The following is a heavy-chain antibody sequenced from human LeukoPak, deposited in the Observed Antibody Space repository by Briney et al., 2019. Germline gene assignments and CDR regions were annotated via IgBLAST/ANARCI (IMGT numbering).Heavy chain of an antibody. D-gene: IGHD3-16*01. CDR1: GFTFSTYA. V-gene: IGHV3-7*05. CDR3: ARDDYLGY. J-gene: IGHJ4*02. Sequence: GGSLRLSCAASGFTFSTYAMSWVRHAPGRGLEWVAHIRHDGSEKNYVDPVKDRFTISRDNARNSVYLQMNSLRADDAAVYYCARDDYLGYWGQGTLVTVSS. CDR2: IRHDGSEK.